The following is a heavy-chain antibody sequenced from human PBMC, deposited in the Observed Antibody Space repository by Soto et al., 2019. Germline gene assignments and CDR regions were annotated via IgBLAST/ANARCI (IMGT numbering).Heavy chain of an antibody. CDR1: GGSISSYY. Sequence: SETLSLTCTVSGGSISSYYWSWIRQPPGKGLEWIGYIYYSGSTHYNPSLHSRVTISVDTSKNQFSLKLTSVTAADTAVYYCEREQPRSYRLYYADDWGHGTQVTV. CDR2: IYYSGST. D-gene: IGHD3-16*02. J-gene: IGHJ4*01. V-gene: IGHV4-59*01. CDR3: EREQPRSYRLYYADD.